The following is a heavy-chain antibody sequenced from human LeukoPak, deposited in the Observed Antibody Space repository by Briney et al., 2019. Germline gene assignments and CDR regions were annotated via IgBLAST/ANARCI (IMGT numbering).Heavy chain of an antibody. V-gene: IGHV3-21*01. CDR3: ARAVAGPAGEYYFDY. J-gene: IGHJ4*02. D-gene: IGHD6-19*01. CDR1: GFTFSRYS. CDR2: ISSSSNYI. Sequence: GGSLRLSCAASGFTFSRYSMNWVRQAPGKGLEWVSSISSSSNYIYHADSLKVRFSISRDNARNSLFLQMNSLRAEDTAVYYCARAVAGPAGEYYFDYWGQGTLVTVSS.